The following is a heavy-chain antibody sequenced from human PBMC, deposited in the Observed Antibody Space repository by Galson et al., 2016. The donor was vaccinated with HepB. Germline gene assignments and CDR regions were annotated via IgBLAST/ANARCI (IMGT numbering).Heavy chain of an antibody. CDR3: TRDREFLRGVIDY. D-gene: IGHD3-10*01. Sequence: SETLSLTCSVSGGTISSYYRSWIRQPPRKGLEWIGYIYHSGSTHYNPSLKSRVTISVDTSENQFSLRLNSVNAADTAVYYCTRDREFLRGVIDYWGQGILVTVSS. CDR1: GGTISSYY. CDR2: IYHSGST. J-gene: IGHJ4*02. V-gene: IGHV4-59*13.